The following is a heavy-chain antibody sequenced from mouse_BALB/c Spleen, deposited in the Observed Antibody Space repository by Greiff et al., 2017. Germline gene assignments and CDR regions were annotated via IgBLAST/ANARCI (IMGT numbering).Heavy chain of an antibody. V-gene: IGHV1-52*01. CDR1: GYTFTSYW. Sequence: QVHVKQSGAELVRPGASVKLSCKASGYTFTSYWMNWVKQRPEQGLEWIGRIDPYDSETHYNQKFKDKAILTVDKSSSTAYMQLSSLTSEDSAVYYCARLRGYDGDWYFDGWGAGTTVTVSS. CDR3: ARLRGYDGDWYFDG. J-gene: IGHJ1*01. D-gene: IGHD2-2*01. CDR2: IDPYDSET.